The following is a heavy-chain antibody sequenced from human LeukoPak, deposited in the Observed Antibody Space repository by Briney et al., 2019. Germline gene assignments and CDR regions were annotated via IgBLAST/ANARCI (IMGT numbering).Heavy chain of an antibody. V-gene: IGHV1-18*01. J-gene: IGHJ3*02. D-gene: IGHD3-3*01. CDR3: ARESRITIFGVVITAFDI. Sequence: GASVKVSCKASGYTFTSYGISWVRQAPGQGLEWMGWISAYNGNTNYAQKLQGRVTMTTDTSTSTAYMELRSLRSDDTAVYYCARESRITIFGVVITAFDIWGQGTMVTVSS. CDR2: ISAYNGNT. CDR1: GYTFTSYG.